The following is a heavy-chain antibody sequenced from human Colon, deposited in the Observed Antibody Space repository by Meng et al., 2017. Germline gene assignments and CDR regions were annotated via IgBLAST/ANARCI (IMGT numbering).Heavy chain of an antibody. CDR1: GFSLSNSEVG. V-gene: IGHV2-5*02. CDR3: AHHTPGVAVTGTPYNWFDP. CDR2: IYWDDDT. Sequence: QITLKESGPTLLKPTQTLTLTCTFPGFSLSNSEVGVGWIRQPPGKALEWLALIYWDDDTRYSPSLRGRLTITKDTSRDQVVLTMTDMAPDDTATYFCAHHTPGVAVTGTPYNWFDPWGQGTLVTVSS. D-gene: IGHD6-19*01. J-gene: IGHJ5*02.